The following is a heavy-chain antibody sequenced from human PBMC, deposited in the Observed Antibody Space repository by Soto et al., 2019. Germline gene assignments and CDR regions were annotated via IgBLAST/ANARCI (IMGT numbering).Heavy chain of an antibody. CDR3: VKNSGWFNT. CDR1: GFPFGTTD. CDR2: IDGSGGIT. V-gene: IGHV3-23*01. D-gene: IGHD3-10*01. J-gene: IGHJ4*02. Sequence: QLLQSGGGLVQPGGSLTLSCAASGFPFGTTDMSWVRQAPGEGLEWVSTIDGSGGITFYADSVKGRFTISRDNSRNTVYLQMNSLRGDYTSLYYCVKNSGWFNTWGQGALVTVSS.